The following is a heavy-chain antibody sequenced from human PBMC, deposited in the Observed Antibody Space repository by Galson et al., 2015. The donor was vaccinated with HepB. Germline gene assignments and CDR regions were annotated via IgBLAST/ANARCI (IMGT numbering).Heavy chain of an antibody. CDR2: ISGSDDST. CDR1: GFAFSRYA. V-gene: IGHV3-23*01. D-gene: IGHD4-17*01. CDR3: AAHTADGESTFDF. J-gene: IGHJ4*02. Sequence: SLRLSCAASGFAFSRYAISWVRQAPGNGMECVSAISGSDDSTYFADSGKGRFSIFRDNSKNTLCLQLNSLRAEDTAVYYCAAHTADGESTFDFWGQGTLVAVSS.